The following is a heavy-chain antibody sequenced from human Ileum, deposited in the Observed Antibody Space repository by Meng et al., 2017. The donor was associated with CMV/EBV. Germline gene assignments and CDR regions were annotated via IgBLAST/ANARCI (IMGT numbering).Heavy chain of an antibody. Sequence: QVPVTEAGPRLLKPSETLSLTCSVSGVSISNYYWTWIRQSAVKGLEFIGRVHFTGGIDYNPSLMSRVTMSVDTSRNQLSLNVKSVTAADTAVYYCARAAARGVPVDYWGQGILVTVSS. J-gene: IGHJ4*02. CDR1: GVSISNYY. CDR3: ARAAARGVPVDY. CDR2: VHFTGGI. V-gene: IGHV4-4*07. D-gene: IGHD3-10*01.